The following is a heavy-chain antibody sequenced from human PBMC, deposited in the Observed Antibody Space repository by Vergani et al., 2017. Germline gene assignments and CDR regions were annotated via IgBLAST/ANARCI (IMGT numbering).Heavy chain of an antibody. V-gene: IGHV4-4*03. J-gene: IGHJ3*02. CDR1: GDSISSNNC. CDR2: VFHGGSD. Sequence: QVQLQESGPGLVKPPGTLSLTCAVSGDSISSNNCWTWVRQPPGKGLEWIATVFHGGSDYYNPSLRRRVTISVETSKNQFSLRLTTLTAADTAVYYCARQFWVSQGVGAFETWGRGTEVSVSS. D-gene: IGHD3-16*01. CDR3: ARQFWVSQGVGAFET.